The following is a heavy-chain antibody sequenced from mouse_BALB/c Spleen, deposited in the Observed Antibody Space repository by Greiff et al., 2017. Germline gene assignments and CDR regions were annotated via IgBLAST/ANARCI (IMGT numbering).Heavy chain of an antibody. D-gene: IGHD1-2*01. J-gene: IGHJ3*01. CDR3: AIITTDRLGRDWFAY. Sequence: EVQLQESGAELVKPGASVKLSCTASGFNIKDTYMHWVKQRPEQGLEWIGRIDPANGNTKYDPKFQGKATITADTSSNTVYLQLSSLTSEDTAVYYCAIITTDRLGRDWFAYWGQGTLVTVSA. CDR1: GFNIKDTY. V-gene: IGHV14-3*02. CDR2: IDPANGNT.